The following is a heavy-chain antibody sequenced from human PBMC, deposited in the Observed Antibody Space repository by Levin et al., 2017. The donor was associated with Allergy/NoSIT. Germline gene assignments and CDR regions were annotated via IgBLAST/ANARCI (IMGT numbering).Heavy chain of an antibody. V-gene: IGHV5-51*01. D-gene: IGHD4-23*01. Sequence: GGSLRLSCQASGSSFTSYWFGWVRQRPGKGLKWMGLIFPSDSDTRVSPSFQGQIIMSVDKSINTAYLQWSSLKASDSAMYYCARRDSDGSNSFDYWGQGTLVTVSS. J-gene: IGHJ4*02. CDR3: ARRDSDGSNSFDY. CDR1: GSSFTSYW. CDR2: IFPSDSDT.